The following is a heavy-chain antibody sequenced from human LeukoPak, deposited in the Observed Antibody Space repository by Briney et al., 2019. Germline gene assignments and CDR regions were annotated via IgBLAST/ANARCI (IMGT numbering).Heavy chain of an antibody. CDR1: GYTFTTYY. V-gene: IGHV1-46*01. Sequence: ASVKVSCKASGYTFTTYYMHWARQAPGQGLEWMGLINPSGGSTTYAQKFQGRVTMTRDTSTSTVYMELSSLRYEDTAVYYCAILVTGDYFDYWGQGTLVTVSS. J-gene: IGHJ4*02. CDR2: INPSGGST. CDR3: AILVTGDYFDY. D-gene: IGHD3-16*02.